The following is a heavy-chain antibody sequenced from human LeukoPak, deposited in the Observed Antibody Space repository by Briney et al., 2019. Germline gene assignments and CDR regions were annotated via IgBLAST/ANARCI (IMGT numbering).Heavy chain of an antibody. D-gene: IGHD3-3*01. CDR1: GYTLTELS. Sequence: ASVKVSCKVSGYTLTELSMHWVRQAPGKGLEWMGGFDPEDGETIYAQKFQGRVTMTEDTSTDTAYMELSSLRSEDTAVYYCATKGFYDFWSGYYKYFQHWXQGTXXTVS. J-gene: IGHJ1*01. V-gene: IGHV1-24*01. CDR2: FDPEDGET. CDR3: ATKGFYDFWSGYYKYFQH.